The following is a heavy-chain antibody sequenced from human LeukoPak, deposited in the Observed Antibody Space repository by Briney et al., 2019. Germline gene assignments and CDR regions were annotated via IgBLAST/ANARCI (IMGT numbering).Heavy chain of an antibody. D-gene: IGHD6-19*01. J-gene: IGHJ4*02. Sequence: ASVKVSCKASGYTFTGYYMHWVRRAPGQGLEWMGWINPNSGGTNYAQKFQGRVTMTRDTSISTAYMELSRLRSDDTAVYYCVRGFEYSSGKDYWGQGTLVTVSS. V-gene: IGHV1-2*02. CDR3: VRGFEYSSGKDY. CDR1: GYTFTGYY. CDR2: INPNSGGT.